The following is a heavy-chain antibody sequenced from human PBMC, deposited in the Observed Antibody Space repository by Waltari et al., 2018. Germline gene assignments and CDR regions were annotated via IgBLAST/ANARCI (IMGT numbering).Heavy chain of an antibody. CDR1: GFTFDAYA. D-gene: IGHD6-13*01. J-gene: IGHJ4*02. V-gene: IGHV3-43D*04. CDR3: AKDELRYSSNYFDY. CDR2: ISWDGGST. Sequence: EVQLVESGGVVVQPGGSLRLSCAASGFTFDAYAMHWVRQAPGKGLEWVSLISWDGGSTYYADSVKGRFTISRDNSKNSLYLQMNSLRAEDTALYYCAKDELRYSSNYFDYWGQGTLVTVSS.